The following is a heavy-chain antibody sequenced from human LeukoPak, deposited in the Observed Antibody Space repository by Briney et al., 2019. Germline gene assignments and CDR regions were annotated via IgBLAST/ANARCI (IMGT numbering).Heavy chain of an antibody. CDR1: GGSISSYY. J-gene: IGHJ4*02. D-gene: IGHD3-22*01. CDR2: IYYTGST. Sequence: KPSETLSLTCTVSGGSISSYYWSWIRQPPGKGLEWIGYIYYTGSTNYNPSLKSRVTISVDTSKNRFSLKLSSVTAADTAVYYCARWYYYDSSGAVDYWGQGTLVTVSS. CDR3: ARWYYYDSSGAVDY. V-gene: IGHV4-59*01.